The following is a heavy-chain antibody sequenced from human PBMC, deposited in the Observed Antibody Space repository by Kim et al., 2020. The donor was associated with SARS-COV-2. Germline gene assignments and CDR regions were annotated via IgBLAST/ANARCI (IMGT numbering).Heavy chain of an antibody. CDR3: AKEEEPNDYGENSLEYFQH. V-gene: IGHV3-30*18. J-gene: IGHJ1*01. Sequence: GGSLRLSCAASGFTFSSYGMHWVRQAPGKGLEWVAVISYDGSNKYYADSVKGRFTISRDNSKNTLYLQMNSLRAEDTAVYYCAKEEEPNDYGENSLEYFQHWGQGTLVTVSS. CDR1: GFTFSSYG. D-gene: IGHD4-17*01. CDR2: ISYDGSNK.